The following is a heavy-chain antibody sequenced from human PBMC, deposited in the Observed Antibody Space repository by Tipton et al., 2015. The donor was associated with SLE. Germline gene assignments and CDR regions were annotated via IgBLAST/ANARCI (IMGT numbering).Heavy chain of an antibody. J-gene: IGHJ5*02. V-gene: IGHV4-34*10. D-gene: IGHD1-26*01. CDR1: GGSFSGYY. CDR3: ARASFIVGSTTFWFDP. Sequence: TLSFTCVVYGGSFSGYYWNWIRQPPGKGLEWIGEINHSGSTNYNPSLKSRVTMSVDTSKNQFSLKLNSVTATDAAVYYCARASFIVGSTTFWFDPWGQGALVIVSS. CDR2: INHSGST.